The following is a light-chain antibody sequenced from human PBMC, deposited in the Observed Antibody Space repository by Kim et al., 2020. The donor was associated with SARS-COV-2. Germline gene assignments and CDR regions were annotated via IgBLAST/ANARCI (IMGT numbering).Light chain of an antibody. CDR1: QSVTSN. J-gene: IGKJ4*01. CDR3: QQYHDWPLT. CDR2: GPS. Sequence: EIVLTQSPATLSVSAGERATLSCRASQSVTSNLAWYQQKPGRAPRLLIDGPSTRATGIPARFTGSGSGTEFTLTISSLQSEDFAVYYCQQYHDWPLTFGGGTKVDIK. V-gene: IGKV3-15*01.